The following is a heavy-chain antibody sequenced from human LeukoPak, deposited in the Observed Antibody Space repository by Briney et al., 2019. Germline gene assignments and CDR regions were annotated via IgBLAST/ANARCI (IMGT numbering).Heavy chain of an antibody. CDR1: GFTFDDYA. Sequence: GGSLRLSCAASGFTFDDYAMSWVRQGPGKGLEWLALITWDGSNTYYTDSVRGRFAISRDNSKDALYLQMDGLRVEDTGFYYCVKDKYSDGFFDYWGRGTLVTVSS. J-gene: IGHJ4*02. D-gene: IGHD5-12*01. V-gene: IGHV3-43D*03. CDR2: ITWDGSNT. CDR3: VKDKYSDGFFDY.